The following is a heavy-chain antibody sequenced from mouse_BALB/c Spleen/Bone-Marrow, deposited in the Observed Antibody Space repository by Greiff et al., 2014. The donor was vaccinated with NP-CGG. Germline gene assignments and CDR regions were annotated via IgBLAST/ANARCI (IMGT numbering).Heavy chain of an antibody. Sequence: VQLVESGAELVRPGASVKLSCKASGYTFTSYWINWVKQRPGQGLEWIGNIYPSDSYTNYNQKFKDKATLTVDKSSSTAYMQLSSPTSEDSAVYYCTRPYGSSYEYYFDYWGQGTTLTVSS. V-gene: IGHV1-69*02. D-gene: IGHD1-1*01. CDR2: IYPSDSYT. CDR3: TRPYGSSYEYYFDY. J-gene: IGHJ2*01. CDR1: GYTFTSYW.